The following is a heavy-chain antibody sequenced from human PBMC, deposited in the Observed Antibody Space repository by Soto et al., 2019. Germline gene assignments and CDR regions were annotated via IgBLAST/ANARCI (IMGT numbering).Heavy chain of an antibody. CDR2: IYYSGST. CDR3: ARHVHDFWSGSWPYGMDV. CDR1: GGSISSSSYY. J-gene: IGHJ6*02. D-gene: IGHD3-3*01. Sequence: TSETLSLTCTVSGGSISSSSYYWGWIRQPPGKGLEWIGSIYYSGSTYCNPSLKSRVTISVDTSKNQFSLKLSSVTAADTAVYYCARHVHDFWSGSWPYGMDVWGQGTTVTVSS. V-gene: IGHV4-39*01.